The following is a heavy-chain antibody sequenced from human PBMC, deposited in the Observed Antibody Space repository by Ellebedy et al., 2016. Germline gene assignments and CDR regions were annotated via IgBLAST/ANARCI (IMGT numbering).Heavy chain of an antibody. J-gene: IGHJ4*02. CDR1: GYSFTSYW. CDR3: ARIDYGGNSFDY. D-gene: IGHD4-23*01. V-gene: IGHV5-10-1*01. Sequence: GGSLRLSCKGSGYSFTSYWISWVRQMPGKGLEWMGRIDPSDSYTNYSPSFQGHATISADKSISTAYLQWSSLKASDTAMYYCARIDYGGNSFDYWGQGTLVTVSS. CDR2: IDPSDSYT.